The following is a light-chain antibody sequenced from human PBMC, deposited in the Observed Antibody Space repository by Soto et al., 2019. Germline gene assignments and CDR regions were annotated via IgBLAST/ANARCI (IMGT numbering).Light chain of an antibody. Sequence: SVRTQPPSVSAAPGQKVTISCSGSSSNIDMNYVSWFQLLPETAPKLLIYENTKRPSGIPDRFSAAKSGTSDSLGITGLQTGDEGDYCCGAWDTSLSAHVFGTGTKVTVL. CDR3: GAWDTSLSAHV. J-gene: IGLJ1*01. CDR2: ENT. V-gene: IGLV1-51*02. CDR1: SSNIDMNY.